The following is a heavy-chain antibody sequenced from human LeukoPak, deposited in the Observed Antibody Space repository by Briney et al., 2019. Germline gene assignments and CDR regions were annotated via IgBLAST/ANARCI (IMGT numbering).Heavy chain of an antibody. Sequence: SETLSLSCTVSGGFISSHYWSWIRQSPGRGLEWIGYIYYSGSTNYNPSLKSRVTISVDTSKNQFSLKLSSVTAADTAVYYCARHVEYYYDSSGYSDYWGQGTLVTVSS. CDR3: ARHVEYYYDSSGYSDY. J-gene: IGHJ4*02. D-gene: IGHD3-22*01. CDR2: IYYSGST. CDR1: GGFISSHY. V-gene: IGHV4-59*08.